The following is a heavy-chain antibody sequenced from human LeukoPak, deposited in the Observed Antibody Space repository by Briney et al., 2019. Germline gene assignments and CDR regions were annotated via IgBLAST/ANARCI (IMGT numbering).Heavy chain of an antibody. V-gene: IGHV4-59*01. J-gene: IGHJ5*02. D-gene: IGHD2-21*01. Sequence: PSETLSLTCAVYGGSFSGYYWSWIRQPPGKGLEWIGYIYYSGSTNYNPSLKSRVTISVDTSKNQFSLKLSSVTAADTAVYYCARGLAVGNWFDPWGQGTLVTVSS. CDR3: ARGLAVGNWFDP. CDR1: GGSFSGYY. CDR2: IYYSGST.